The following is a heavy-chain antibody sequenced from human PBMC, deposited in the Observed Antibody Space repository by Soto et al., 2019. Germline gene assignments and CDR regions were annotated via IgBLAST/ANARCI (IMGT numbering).Heavy chain of an antibody. D-gene: IGHD6-13*01. CDR3: ARDPNIAAAGEQGDY. J-gene: IGHJ4*02. CDR2: IIPIFGTA. V-gene: IGHV1-69*13. Sequence: GASVKVSCKASGGTFSSYAISWVRQAPGQGLEWMGGIIPIFGTANYAQKFQGRVTITADESTSTAYMELSSLRSEDTAVYYCARDPNIAAAGEQGDYWGQGTLVTVSS. CDR1: GGTFSSYA.